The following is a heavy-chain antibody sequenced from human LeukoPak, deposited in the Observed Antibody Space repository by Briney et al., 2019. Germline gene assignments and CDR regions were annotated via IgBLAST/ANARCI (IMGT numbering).Heavy chain of an antibody. V-gene: IGHV3-7*01. J-gene: IGHJ5*02. Sequence: GGSLRLSCAASGFTFSSYWMSWVRQAPGKGLEWVANIKQDGSENYYVDSVKGRFTISRDNAKNSLYLQMNSLRAEDTAVYYCAKPTHFTWFDPWGQGSLVTVSS. CDR2: IKQDGSEN. CDR1: GFTFSSYW. CDR3: AKPTHFTWFDP. D-gene: IGHD3-3*02.